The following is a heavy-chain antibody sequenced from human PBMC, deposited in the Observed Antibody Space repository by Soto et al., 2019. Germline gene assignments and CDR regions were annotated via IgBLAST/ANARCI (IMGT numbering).Heavy chain of an antibody. CDR1: GGSISSYY. Sequence: KPSETLSLTCTVSGGSISSYYWSWIRQPPGKGLEWIGYIYYSGSTNYNPSLKGRVTISVDTSKNQFSLKLSSVTAADTAVYYCAREAPSLYGSGTIDYWGQGTLVTVSS. CDR3: AREAPSLYGSGTIDY. D-gene: IGHD3-10*01. J-gene: IGHJ4*02. V-gene: IGHV4-59*01. CDR2: IYYSGST.